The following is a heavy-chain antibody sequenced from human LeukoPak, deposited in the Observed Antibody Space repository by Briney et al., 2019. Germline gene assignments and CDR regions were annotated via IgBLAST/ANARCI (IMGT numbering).Heavy chain of an antibody. CDR3: ASTIVVAESAYWFDP. V-gene: IGHV4-31*03. D-gene: IGHD2-15*01. CDR2: IYYSGST. J-gene: IGHJ5*02. Sequence: SETLSLTCTVSGGSISSGGYYWSWIRQHPGKGLESIGYIYYSGSTYYNPSLKSRVTISVDTSKNQFSLKLSSVTAADTAVYYCASTIVVAESAYWFDPWGQGTLVTVSS. CDR1: GGSISSGGYY.